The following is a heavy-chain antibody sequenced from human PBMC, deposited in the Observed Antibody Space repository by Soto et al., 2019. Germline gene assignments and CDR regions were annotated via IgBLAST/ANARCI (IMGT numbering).Heavy chain of an antibody. Sequence: QMQLVQSGPEVKKPGTSVKVSCKASGFTFTSSAVRWVRQARGQRLEWIGWIDVGSNNTNYAQKFQERVTIPRDMSTSTSYMELSSLSSEDTAVYYCAAATVVDPRLYGMEVWGQGTTVTVS. CDR1: GFTFTSSA. CDR3: AAATVVDPRLYGMEV. CDR2: IDVGSNNT. D-gene: IGHD2-15*01. V-gene: IGHV1-58*01. J-gene: IGHJ6*02.